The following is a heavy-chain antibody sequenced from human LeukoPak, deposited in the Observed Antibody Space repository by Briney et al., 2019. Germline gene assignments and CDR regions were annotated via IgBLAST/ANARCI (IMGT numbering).Heavy chain of an antibody. J-gene: IGHJ4*02. CDR3: ATTNRGTYYYGSGSYSPFDY. D-gene: IGHD3-10*01. Sequence: PSETLSLTCAVYGGSFSGYYWSWIRQPPGKGLEWIGEINHSGSTNYNPSLKSRVTISVDTSKNQFSLKLSSVTAADTAVYYCATTNRGTYYYGSGSYSPFDYWGQGTLVTVSS. CDR1: GGSFSGYY. CDR2: INHSGST. V-gene: IGHV4-34*01.